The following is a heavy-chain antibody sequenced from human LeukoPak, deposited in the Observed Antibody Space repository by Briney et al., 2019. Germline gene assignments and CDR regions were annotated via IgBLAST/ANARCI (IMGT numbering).Heavy chain of an antibody. CDR3: VKDRTGTYTLDY. D-gene: IGHD3-10*01. J-gene: IGHJ4*02. V-gene: IGHV3-30-3*01. CDR1: GFTFSNYA. Sequence: GGSLRLSCAATGFTFSNYAIHWGRQAPGKGLEWVAFISDDGSRQHCADSVKGRFTISRDNSKNTLNLQMNSLRAEDTAVYYCVKDRTGTYTLDYWGQGTLVTVSS. CDR2: ISDDGSRQ.